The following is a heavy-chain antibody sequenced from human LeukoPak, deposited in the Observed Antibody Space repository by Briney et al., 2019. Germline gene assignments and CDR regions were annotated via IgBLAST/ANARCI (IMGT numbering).Heavy chain of an antibody. CDR1: GFTLSPSW. D-gene: IGHD3-3*01. V-gene: IGHV3-74*01. J-gene: IGHJ4*02. Sequence: PGGSLRLSCTASGFTLSPSWMNWVRQAPGKGLVWASRINSDGSSTSYADSVKGRFTISRDNAKNTLYLQMNSLRAEDTAVYYCAREGNRWAYYDFWSGYSDFDYWGQGTLVTVSS. CDR3: AREGNRWAYYDFWSGYSDFDY. CDR2: INSDGSST.